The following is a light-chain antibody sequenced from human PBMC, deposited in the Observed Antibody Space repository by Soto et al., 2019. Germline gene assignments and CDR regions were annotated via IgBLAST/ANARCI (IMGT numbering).Light chain of an antibody. Sequence: SYALTKPPSATVAPGQTATVTCGAEHIGSKSVHWYQKKPGQAPLLVVFADSDRPPGIPARFSGFNSGNTAILTISMVEDGDEADYYCHVCGISGDQVVFGGGTKLTVL. CDR1: HIGSKS. CDR3: HVCGISGDQVV. J-gene: IGLJ2*01. V-gene: IGLV3-21*02. CDR2: ADS.